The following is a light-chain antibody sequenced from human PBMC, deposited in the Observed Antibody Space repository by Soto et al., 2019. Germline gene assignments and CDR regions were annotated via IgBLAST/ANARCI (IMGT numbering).Light chain of an antibody. V-gene: IGLV1-51*01. Sequence: QSVLTQSPSVSAAPGQKVTISCSGGSSNIGNNDVSWYHQLPGTAPKVLIYDNNKRASGIPDRFSGSKSGTSATLGITGLQTGDEGDYYCGTWESDSSVFGTGTKVTV. CDR3: GTWESDSSV. CDR2: DNN. CDR1: SSNIGNND. J-gene: IGLJ1*01.